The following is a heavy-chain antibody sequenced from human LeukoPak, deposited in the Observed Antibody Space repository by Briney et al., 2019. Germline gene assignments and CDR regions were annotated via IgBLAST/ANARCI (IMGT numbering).Heavy chain of an antibody. V-gene: IGHV3-73*01. D-gene: IGHD6-19*01. J-gene: IGHJ4*02. CDR3: TREYSSGWPFDY. CDR1: GFTFSAFA. Sequence: GGSLSLSRAASGFTFSAFAMLWVPQAAGKQREWAGRIRSKADTYATLNAASVKGRFSTSRDDSKNTAYLQMNSLKTEDRAVYYCTREYSSGWPFDYWGQGTLVTVSS. CDR2: IRSKADTYAT.